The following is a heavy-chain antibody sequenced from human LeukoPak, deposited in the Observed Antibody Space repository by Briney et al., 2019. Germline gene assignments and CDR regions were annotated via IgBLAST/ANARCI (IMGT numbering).Heavy chain of an antibody. Sequence: SETLSLTCTVSGGSISSYYWSWIRQPPGKGLEWIGYIYYSGSTNYNPSLKSRATISVDTSRNQLSLKLSSVTAADTAVYYCARYSYGYDYFWFDPRGQGTLVTVSS. J-gene: IGHJ5*02. CDR3: ARYSYGYDYFWFDP. V-gene: IGHV4-59*01. CDR2: IYYSGST. CDR1: GGSISSYY. D-gene: IGHD5-18*01.